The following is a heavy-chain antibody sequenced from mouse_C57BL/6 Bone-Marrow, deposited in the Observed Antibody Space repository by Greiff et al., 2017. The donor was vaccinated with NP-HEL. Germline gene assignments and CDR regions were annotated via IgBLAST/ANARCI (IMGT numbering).Heavy chain of an antibody. CDR1: GFTFSDYY. D-gene: IGHD2-4*01. J-gene: IGHJ4*01. V-gene: IGHV5-12*01. Sequence: EVKLVESGGGLVQPGGSLKLSCAASGFTFSDYYMYWVRQTPEKRLEWVAYISNGGGSTYYPDTVKGRFTISRDNAKNTLYLQMSRLKSEDTAMYYCARHDDYRKAMDYWGQGTSVTVSS. CDR2: ISNGGGST. CDR3: ARHDDYRKAMDY.